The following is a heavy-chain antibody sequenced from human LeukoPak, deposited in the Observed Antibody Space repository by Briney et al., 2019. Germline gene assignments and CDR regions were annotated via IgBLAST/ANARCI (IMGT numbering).Heavy chain of an antibody. D-gene: IGHD6-13*01. CDR2: INTNTGNP. CDR1: GYTFTSYA. Sequence: ASVKVSCKASGYTFTSYAMNWVRQAPGQGLEWMGWINTNTGNPTYAQGFTGRFVFSLDTSVSTAYLQISSLKAEDTAVYYCARETHSSSSLNYYYYGMDVWGQGTTVTVSS. V-gene: IGHV7-4-1*02. CDR3: ARETHSSSSLNYYYYGMDV. J-gene: IGHJ6*02.